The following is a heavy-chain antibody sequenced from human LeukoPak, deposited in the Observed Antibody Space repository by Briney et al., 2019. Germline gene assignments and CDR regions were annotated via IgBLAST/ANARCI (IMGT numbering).Heavy chain of an antibody. CDR3: AYSYSSGWYFDY. J-gene: IGHJ4*02. CDR2: ISYDGSNK. CDR1: GFTFSSYG. D-gene: IGHD6-19*01. Sequence: PGGSLRLSCAASGFTFSSYGMHWVRQAPGKGLEWVAVISYDGSNKYYADSVKGRFTISRDNSKNTLYLQMNSLRAEDTAVYYCAYSYSSGWYFDYWGQGTLVTVSS. V-gene: IGHV3-30*03.